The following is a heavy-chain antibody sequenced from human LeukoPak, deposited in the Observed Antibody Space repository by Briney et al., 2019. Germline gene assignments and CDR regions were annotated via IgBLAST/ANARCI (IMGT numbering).Heavy chain of an antibody. CDR3: ARGGYSGYGQFDY. J-gene: IGHJ4*02. D-gene: IGHD5-12*01. CDR2: IYHRGST. V-gene: IGHV4-38-2*01. CDR1: GYSISSGYY. Sequence: SETLSLTCAVSGYSISSGYYWGWIRQPPGKGLEWIGNIYHRGSTYYNSSLKSRVTISLDTSKNQFSLKLSSVTAADTAVYYCARGGYSGYGQFDYWGQGTLVTVSS.